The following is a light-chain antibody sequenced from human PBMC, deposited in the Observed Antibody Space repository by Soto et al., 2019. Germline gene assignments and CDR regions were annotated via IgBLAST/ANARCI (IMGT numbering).Light chain of an antibody. J-gene: IGKJ1*01. CDR3: QQYNSYWT. CDR2: DAS. V-gene: IGKV1-5*01. Sequence: DIQMTQSPSTLSASVGDRVTITCRAGQSISTWLAWFQQKPVKAPDLLIYDASSLESVVPSRFSGSGSGTDFTLTISSLQPDDFAIYYCQQYNSYWTFGQGTKVDIK. CDR1: QSISTW.